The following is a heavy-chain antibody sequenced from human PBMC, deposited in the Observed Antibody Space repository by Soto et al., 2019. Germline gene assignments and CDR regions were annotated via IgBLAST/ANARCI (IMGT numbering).Heavy chain of an antibody. J-gene: IGHJ4*02. V-gene: IGHV4-59*08. CDR3: ARRYGSSFDY. D-gene: IGHD6-13*01. CDR1: GGSVSGYY. Sequence: PSETLSLTCTVSGGSVSGYYWSWIRQPPGKGLEWVGYIYYSGSTNYNPSLKSRVTISVDTSKNQFSLKLNSVTAADTAVYYCARRYGSSFDYWGQGTLVTVSS. CDR2: IYYSGST.